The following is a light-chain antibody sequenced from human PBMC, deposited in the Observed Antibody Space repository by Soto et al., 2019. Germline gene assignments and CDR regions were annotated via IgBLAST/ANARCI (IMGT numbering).Light chain of an antibody. CDR1: QSVSSN. Sequence: EIVMTQSPATLSVSPGERATLSCRPSQSVSSNLAWYQQKPGQAPRLLIYGASTRATGIPARSSGSRSGTEFTLTISSLQSEDFAVYYCQQYNNWPPTFGQGTRLEIK. V-gene: IGKV3-15*01. CDR3: QQYNNWPPT. J-gene: IGKJ5*01. CDR2: GAS.